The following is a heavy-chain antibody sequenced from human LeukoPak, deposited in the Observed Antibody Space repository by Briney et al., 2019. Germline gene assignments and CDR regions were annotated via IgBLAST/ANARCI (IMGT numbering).Heavy chain of an antibody. CDR3: ASESSTSTTTFDI. D-gene: IGHD6-13*01. Sequence: PSETLSLTCAVYGGSFSGYYWSWIRQPPGKGLEWIGEINHSGSTNYNPSLKSRVTISVDTSKNQFSLKLSSVTAADTAVYYCASESSTSTTTFDIWGQGTMVTVSS. V-gene: IGHV4-34*01. CDR2: INHSGST. CDR1: GGSFSGYY. J-gene: IGHJ3*02.